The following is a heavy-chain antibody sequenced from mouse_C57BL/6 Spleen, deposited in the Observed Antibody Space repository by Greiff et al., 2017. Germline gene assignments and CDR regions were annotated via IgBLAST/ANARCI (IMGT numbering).Heavy chain of an antibody. D-gene: IGHD1-3*01. CDR3: ARGNNYDTMDY. Sequence: QVQLQQPGAELVKPGASVKLSCKASGYTFPSYWMHWVKQRPGQGLEWIGMIHPNSGSTYYNEKFKSKATLTVDKASSTAYMQISSLTSEDSAVYYCARGNNYDTMDYWGQGTSVTVSS. J-gene: IGHJ4*01. V-gene: IGHV1-64*01. CDR2: IHPNSGST. CDR1: GYTFPSYW.